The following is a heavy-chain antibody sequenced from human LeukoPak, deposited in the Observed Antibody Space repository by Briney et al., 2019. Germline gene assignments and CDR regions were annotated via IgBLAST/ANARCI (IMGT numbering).Heavy chain of an antibody. Sequence: PGGSLRLSCAASGFVFSTYGMNWVRQAPGKGLEWASSIGTVSFHRYYTDSVKGRFTISRDNAKNSLFLQMDSLRVEDTAIYYCVRDANPASGELIDDNWFDPWGQGTLVTVSS. CDR3: VRDANPASGELIDDNWFDP. J-gene: IGHJ5*02. V-gene: IGHV3-21*01. CDR1: GFVFSTYG. D-gene: IGHD1-7*01. CDR2: IGTVSFHR.